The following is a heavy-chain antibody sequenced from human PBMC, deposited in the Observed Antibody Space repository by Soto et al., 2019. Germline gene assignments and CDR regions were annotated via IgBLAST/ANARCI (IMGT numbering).Heavy chain of an antibody. J-gene: IGHJ4*02. CDR2: IYSGGSP. V-gene: IGHV3-53*01. D-gene: IGHD3-9*01. CDR3: AKEGRYFDWTLYYFDY. CDR1: GFTVSSNY. Sequence: PGGSLRLSYVASGFTVSSNYMSWVRQAPGKGLEWVSVIYSGGSPYYADSVKGRFTISRDTSKNTLYLQLNNLRGEDTAVYYCAKEGRYFDWTLYYFDYWGQGTLVTVSS.